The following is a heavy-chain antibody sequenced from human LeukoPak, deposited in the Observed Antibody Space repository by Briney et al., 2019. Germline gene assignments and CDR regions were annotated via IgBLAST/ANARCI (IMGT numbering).Heavy chain of an antibody. CDR2: INPDGSTT. Sequence: PGGSLRLSCAASGFTFSNYWMHWVRQDPGKGLVWVSFINPDGSTTNYADSVKGRFTISRDNSKNTLYLQMNSLRAEDTAVYYCARDPTGGIVVMVLAYYFDYWGQGTLVTVSS. D-gene: IGHD2-8*01. CDR1: GFTFSNYW. CDR3: ARDPTGGIVVMVLAYYFDY. V-gene: IGHV3-74*01. J-gene: IGHJ4*02.